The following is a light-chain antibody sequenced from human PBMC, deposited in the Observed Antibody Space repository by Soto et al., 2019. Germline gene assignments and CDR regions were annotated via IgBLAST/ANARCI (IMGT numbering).Light chain of an antibody. CDR1: ISDVGNYKY. V-gene: IGLV2-14*01. CDR2: EVS. CDR3: FSYTSSGTYG. J-gene: IGLJ1*01. Sequence: QSVLAQTPSVSGSPGQSITIACTGTISDVGNYKYVSWYQQHPGKAPKLMIYEVSNRPSGVSNRFSGSKSGNTASLTISGLQAEDETDYYCFSYTSSGTYGFGTGTKVTVL.